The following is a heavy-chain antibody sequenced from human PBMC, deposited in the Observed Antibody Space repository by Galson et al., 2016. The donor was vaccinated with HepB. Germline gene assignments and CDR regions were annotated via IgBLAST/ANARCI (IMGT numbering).Heavy chain of an antibody. J-gene: IGHJ6*02. CDR3: ARASPSRILDV. V-gene: IGHV1-69*13. Sequence: SVKVSCKASADTLKNYIVNWVRQAPGQGLEWVGGIIPTFGTVNSAQRFQGRVTISADESTRTVYLDLSRLTYEDTAVYYCARASPSRILDVWGQGTTVTVSS. CDR2: IIPTFGTV. D-gene: IGHD2-15*01. CDR1: ADTLKNYI.